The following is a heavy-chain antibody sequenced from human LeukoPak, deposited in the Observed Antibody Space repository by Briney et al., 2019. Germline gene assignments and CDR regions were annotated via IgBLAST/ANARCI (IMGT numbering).Heavy chain of an antibody. J-gene: IGHJ3*02. CDR2: ISSSGSTI. CDR1: GFTFSSYE. CDR3: ARDYYYDSSGVIGAFDI. V-gene: IGHV3-48*03. Sequence: GGSLRLSCAASGFTFSSYEMNWVRQAPGKGLEWVSYISSSGSTIYYADSVKGRFTISRDNAKNSLYLQMNSLRAEDTAVYYCARDYYYDSSGVIGAFDIWGQGTMVTVSS. D-gene: IGHD3-22*01.